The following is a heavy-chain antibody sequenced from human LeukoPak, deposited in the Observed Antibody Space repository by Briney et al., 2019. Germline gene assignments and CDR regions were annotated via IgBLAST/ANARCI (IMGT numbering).Heavy chain of an antibody. CDR2: IYTSGST. V-gene: IGHV4-39*07. D-gene: IGHD2-2*01. CDR3: AREGQGYCSSTSCYGGKKYYYYHYMDV. Sequence: SETLSLTCTVSGGSISSSSYYWGWIRQPPGKGLEWIGRIYTSGSTNYNPSLKSRVTMSVDTSKNQFSLKLSSVTAADTAVYYCAREGQGYCSSTSCYGGKKYYYYHYMDVWGKGTTVTISS. CDR1: GGSISSSSYY. J-gene: IGHJ6*03.